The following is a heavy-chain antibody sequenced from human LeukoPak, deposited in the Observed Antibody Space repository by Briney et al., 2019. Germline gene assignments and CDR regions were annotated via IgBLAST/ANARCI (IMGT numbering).Heavy chain of an antibody. Sequence: PSETLSLTCTVSGVSITSYYWSWIRQPAGKGLEWIGRIYTSGSTNYNPSLKSRVTMSVDTSKNQFSLKLSSVTAADTAVYYCARGRGIVATLNYFDYWGQGTLVTVSS. J-gene: IGHJ4*02. CDR1: GVSITSYY. CDR2: IYTSGST. V-gene: IGHV4-4*07. CDR3: ARGRGIVATLNYFDY. D-gene: IGHD5-12*01.